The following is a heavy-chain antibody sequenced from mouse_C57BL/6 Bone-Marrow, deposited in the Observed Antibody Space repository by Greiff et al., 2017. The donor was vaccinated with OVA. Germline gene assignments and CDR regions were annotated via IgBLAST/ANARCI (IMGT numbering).Heavy chain of an antibody. Sequence: VHVKQSGPVLVKPGASVKMSCKASGYTFTDYYMNWVKQSHGKSLEWIGVINPYNGGTSYNQKFKGKATLTVDKSSSTAYMELNSLTSEDSAVYYCARSWYSNYGYFDVWGTGTTVTVSS. CDR1: GYTFTDYY. CDR3: ARSWYSNYGYFDV. V-gene: IGHV1-19*01. CDR2: INPYNGGT. J-gene: IGHJ1*03. D-gene: IGHD2-5*01.